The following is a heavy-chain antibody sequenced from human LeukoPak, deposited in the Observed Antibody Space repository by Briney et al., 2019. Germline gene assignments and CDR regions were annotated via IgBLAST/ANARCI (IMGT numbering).Heavy chain of an antibody. CDR1: GFTFSSYS. CDR2: ISSSSSTI. D-gene: IGHD3-22*01. CDR3: AREWSALHDSSGYSWNYYYYYGMDV. J-gene: IGHJ6*02. V-gene: IGHV3-48*02. Sequence: PGGSLRLSCAASGFTFSSYSMNWVRQAPGKGLEWVSYISSSSSTIYYADSVKGRFTISRDNAKNSLYLQMNSLRDEDTAVYYCAREWSALHDSSGYSWNYYYYYGMDVWGQGTTVTVSS.